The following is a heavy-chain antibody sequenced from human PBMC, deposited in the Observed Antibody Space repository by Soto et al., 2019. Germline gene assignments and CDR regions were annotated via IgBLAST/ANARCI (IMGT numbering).Heavy chain of an antibody. J-gene: IGHJ4*02. Sequence: PSETLSLTCTVSGGSISSVGYYWSWIRQHPGKGLEWIGYIYYSGSTYYNPSLKSRVTISVDTSKNQFSLKLSSVTAADTVVYYCARECIGENSMDVWGQGTLVTGSS. CDR1: GGSISSVGYY. CDR3: ARECIGENSMDV. CDR2: IYYSGST. V-gene: IGHV4-31*03. D-gene: IGHD3-10*01.